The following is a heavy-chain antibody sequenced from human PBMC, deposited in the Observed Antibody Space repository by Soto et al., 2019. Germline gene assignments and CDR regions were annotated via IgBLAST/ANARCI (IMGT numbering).Heavy chain of an antibody. D-gene: IGHD6-13*01. J-gene: IGHJ5*02. Sequence: SVKVSCKASGFTFTSSAVQWVRQARGQRLEWIGWIVVGSGNTNYAQKFQERVTITRDMSTSTAYMELSSLRSEDTAVYYCAADLGAAAAEYNWFDPWGQGTLVTVS. CDR1: GFTFTSSA. CDR2: IVVGSGNT. CDR3: AADLGAAAAEYNWFDP. V-gene: IGHV1-58*01.